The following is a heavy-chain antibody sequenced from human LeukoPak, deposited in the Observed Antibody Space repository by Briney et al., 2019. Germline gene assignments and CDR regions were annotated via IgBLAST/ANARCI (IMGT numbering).Heavy chain of an antibody. D-gene: IGHD2-2*01. CDR2: ISGSGGST. CDR3: AKDGEYQRTFDY. V-gene: IGHV3-23*01. Sequence: GGSLRLSCAASGFTFSSYAMSWVRQAPGRGLEWVSAISGSGGSTYYADSVKGRFTISRDNSKNTLYLQMNSLRAEDTAVYYCAKDGEYQRTFDYWGQGTLVTVSS. CDR1: GFTFSSYA. J-gene: IGHJ4*02.